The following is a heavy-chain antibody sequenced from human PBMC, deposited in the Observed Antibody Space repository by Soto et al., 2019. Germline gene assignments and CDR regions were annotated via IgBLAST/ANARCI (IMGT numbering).Heavy chain of an antibody. CDR1: GGSISSSSHY. CDR3: AGIPVAGPPLG. V-gene: IGHV4-39*01. D-gene: IGHD6-19*01. Sequence: QLQLQESGPGLVKPSETLSLTCTVSGGSISSSSHYWGWIRQPPGKGLEWIGSMYYSGSTFYNPSLKSRVTISVDTSKNQFSLRLSSVTAADTAVFYCAGIPVAGPPLGWGQGLLVTVSS. CDR2: MYYSGST. J-gene: IGHJ4*02.